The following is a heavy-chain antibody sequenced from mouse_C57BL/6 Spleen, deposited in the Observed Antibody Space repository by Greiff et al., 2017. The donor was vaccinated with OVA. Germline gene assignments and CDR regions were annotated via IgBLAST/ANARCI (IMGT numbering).Heavy chain of an antibody. CDR1: GFTFTDYY. Sequence: EVQLVESGGGLVQPGGSLILSCAASGFTFTDYYMSWVRQPPGKALEWLGFIRNKANGYTTEYSASVKGRFTISRDNSQSILYLQMNALRAEDSATYYCARYGSFFDYWGQGTTLTVSS. CDR2: IRNKANGYTT. V-gene: IGHV7-3*01. J-gene: IGHJ2*01. CDR3: ARYGSFFDY. D-gene: IGHD1-1*01.